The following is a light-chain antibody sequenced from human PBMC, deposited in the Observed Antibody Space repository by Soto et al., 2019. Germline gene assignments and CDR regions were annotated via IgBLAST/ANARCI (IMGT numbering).Light chain of an antibody. CDR2: GAS. CDR1: QSVSSSY. J-gene: IGKJ1*01. V-gene: IGKV3-20*01. CDR3: QQYGSSPMT. Sequence: EIVLTQSPGTLSLSPGERATLSCRASQSVSSSYLAWYQQKPGQAPRLLIYGASRRATGIPDRFSGSGSGTDFTLTISRLEPEDLAVYYCQQYGSSPMTFGQGTKVEIK.